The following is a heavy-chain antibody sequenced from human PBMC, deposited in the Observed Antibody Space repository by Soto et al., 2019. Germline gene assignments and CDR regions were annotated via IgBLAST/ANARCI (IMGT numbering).Heavy chain of an antibody. CDR3: SRRAPEGFDP. V-gene: IGHV4-39*02. CDR1: GGSIATSSYF. J-gene: IGHJ5*02. CDR2: IDYRGTI. Sequence: HLRLQESGPRLAKPSETLSLTCTVSGGSIATSSYFWAWIRRPPGKGLEWIGSIDYRGTIYNNPSLKSRVTISVDTSKNHFSLNLDSVTAADTALYFCSRRAPEGFDPWDQGTLVAVSS.